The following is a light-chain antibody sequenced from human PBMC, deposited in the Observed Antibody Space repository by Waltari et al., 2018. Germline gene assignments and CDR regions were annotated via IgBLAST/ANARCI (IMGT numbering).Light chain of an antibody. Sequence: QSVLTQPPSASGTPGQRVTISCSGSSSNIGSNTVNWYQQPPGTAPKLLIYSNKQRPSGVPDRFSGSKSGTSASLAISGLQSEDEADYYCAAWDDSLNGLVVFGGGTKLTVL. J-gene: IGLJ2*01. CDR1: SSNIGSNT. CDR3: AAWDDSLNGLVV. CDR2: SNK. V-gene: IGLV1-44*01.